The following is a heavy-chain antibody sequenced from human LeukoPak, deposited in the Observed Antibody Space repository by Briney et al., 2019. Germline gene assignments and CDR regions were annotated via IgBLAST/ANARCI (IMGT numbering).Heavy chain of an antibody. Sequence: GSLRLSCAASGFTFSDYYMSWIRQAPVKGLEWVSYISSSGSTIYYADSVKGRFTISRDNAKNSLYLQMNSLRAEDTAVYYSAKTRDSYGYVYFDYWGQGTLVTVSS. J-gene: IGHJ4*02. D-gene: IGHD5-18*01. CDR2: ISSSGSTI. CDR3: AKTRDSYGYVYFDY. V-gene: IGHV3-11*04. CDR1: GFTFSDYY.